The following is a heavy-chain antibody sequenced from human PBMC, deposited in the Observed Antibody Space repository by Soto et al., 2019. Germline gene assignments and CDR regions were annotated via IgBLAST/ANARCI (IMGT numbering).Heavy chain of an antibody. CDR3: ARILGYYNSSGYYGLVEFDY. CDR2: IFSNDEK. Sequence: QVTLKESGPVLVKPTETLTLTCTVSGFSLSNARMGVSWIRQPPGKALEWLAHIFSNDEKSYSTSLKSRLTLFKDTSKSQVVLTMTNMDPVDTATYYCARILGYYNSSGYYGLVEFDYWGQGTLVTVSS. V-gene: IGHV2-26*01. D-gene: IGHD3-22*01. CDR1: GFSLSNARMG. J-gene: IGHJ4*02.